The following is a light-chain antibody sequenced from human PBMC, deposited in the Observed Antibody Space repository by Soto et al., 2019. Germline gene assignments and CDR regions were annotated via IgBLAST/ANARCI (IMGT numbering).Light chain of an antibody. CDR1: SSDFVGYNY. J-gene: IGLJ1*01. CDR2: DVS. Sequence: QSALTQPASLSGSPGQSITISCTGTSSDFVGYNYVSWYQQHPGKAPKLMIYDVSNRPSGVSNRFSGSKSGNTASLTISGLQAEDEADYYCSSYTSSSTPYVFGTGTKVTVL. CDR3: SSYTSSSTPYV. V-gene: IGLV2-14*01.